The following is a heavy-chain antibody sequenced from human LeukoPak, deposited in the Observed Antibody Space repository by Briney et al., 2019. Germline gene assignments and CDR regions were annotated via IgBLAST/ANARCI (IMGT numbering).Heavy chain of an antibody. D-gene: IGHD5-24*01. CDR3: AKMSTAEVCFDY. J-gene: IGHJ4*02. Sequence: SETLSLTCTVSGYSINSGYYWGWIRQPPGKGLEWIGEINHSGSTNYNPSLKSRVTISVDTSKNQFSLKLSSVTAADTAVYYCAKMSTAEVCFDYWGQGTLVTVSS. V-gene: IGHV4-38-2*02. CDR1: GYSINSGYY. CDR2: INHSGST.